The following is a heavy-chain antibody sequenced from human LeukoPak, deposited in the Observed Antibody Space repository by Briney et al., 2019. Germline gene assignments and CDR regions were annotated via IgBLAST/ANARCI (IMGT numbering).Heavy chain of an antibody. Sequence: ASVKVSCKASGYTFTSYGIIWVRQAPGQGLEWMGWISAYNGNTDYAQKSQGRITMTTDTSTSTAYMELRSLRSDDTAVYYCAREKTSARFDPWGQGTLVTVSS. V-gene: IGHV1-18*01. CDR2: ISAYNGNT. CDR3: AREKTSARFDP. J-gene: IGHJ5*02. CDR1: GYTFTSYG.